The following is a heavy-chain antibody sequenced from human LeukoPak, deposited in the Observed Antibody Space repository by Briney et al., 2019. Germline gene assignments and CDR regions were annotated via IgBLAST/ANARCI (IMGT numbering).Heavy chain of an antibody. Sequence: GGSLRLSCAASGFTFSSYAMSWVRQAPGKGLEWVSAISGSGGSTYYADSVKGRFTISRDNSKNTLYLQMNSLRAEDTAVYYCAKNIYVDIVATRNYYYYYMDVWGKGTTVTVSS. D-gene: IGHD5-12*01. CDR1: GFTFSSYA. CDR2: ISGSGGST. J-gene: IGHJ6*03. CDR3: AKNIYVDIVATRNYYYYYMDV. V-gene: IGHV3-23*01.